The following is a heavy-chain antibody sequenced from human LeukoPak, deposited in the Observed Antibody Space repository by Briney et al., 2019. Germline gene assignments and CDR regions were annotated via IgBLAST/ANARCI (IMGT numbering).Heavy chain of an antibody. D-gene: IGHD3-22*01. V-gene: IGHV3-11*01. CDR3: ARLYDRDAFDV. CDR1: GFTFSDYY. Sequence: GGSLRLSCAASGFTFSDYYMSWIRQAPGKGLEWVSYISSSGSTIYYADSVKGRFTISGDNAKNSLYLQMNSLRAEDTAVYYCARLYDRDAFDVWGQGTMVTVSS. J-gene: IGHJ3*01. CDR2: ISSSGSTI.